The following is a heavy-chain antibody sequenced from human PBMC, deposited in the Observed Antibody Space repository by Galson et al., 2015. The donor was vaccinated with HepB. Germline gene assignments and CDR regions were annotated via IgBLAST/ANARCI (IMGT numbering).Heavy chain of an antibody. D-gene: IGHD6-13*01. CDR1: GYGFTSYW. CDR2: IDPSDSYT. V-gene: IGHV5-10-1*01. J-gene: IGHJ3*02. CDR3: AHHAPAGADNDAFDI. Sequence: QSGAEVKKPGESLRISCKVSGYGFTSYWISWVRQMPGKGLEWMGRIDPSDSYTRYSPSFEGHVTISADKSTRTAYLQWISLKASDTAMYYCAHHAPAGADNDAFDIWGQGTMVIVSS.